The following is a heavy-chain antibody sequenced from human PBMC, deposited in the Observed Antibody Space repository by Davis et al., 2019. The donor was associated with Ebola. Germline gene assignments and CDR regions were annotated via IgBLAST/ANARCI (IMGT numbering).Heavy chain of an antibody. CDR1: GFTFSDYA. J-gene: IGHJ5*02. Sequence: GESLKISCAASGFTFSDYAMSWVRQAPGKGLQWVGRIKSKTDGGTIDYAAPVKGRFTISGDDSKNTLYLQMNSLKTEDTAVYYCTTTDCSSTSCYVSSGGGFDPWGQGTLVTVSS. CDR2: IKSKTDGGTI. D-gene: IGHD2-2*01. CDR3: TTTDCSSTSCYVSSGGGFDP. V-gene: IGHV3-15*01.